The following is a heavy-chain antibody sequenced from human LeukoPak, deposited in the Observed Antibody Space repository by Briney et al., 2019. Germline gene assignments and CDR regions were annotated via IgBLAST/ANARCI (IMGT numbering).Heavy chain of an antibody. D-gene: IGHD3-10*01. CDR2: IIPIFGTA. CDR3: ARHSSGSGVLVY. CDR1: GGTFSSYA. J-gene: IGHJ4*02. Sequence: ASVKVSCKASGGTFSSYAISWVRQAPGQGLEWMGGIIPIFGTANYAQKFQGRVTITADESTSTAYMGLSSLRSEDTAVYYCARHSSGSGVLVYWGQGTLVTVSS. V-gene: IGHV1-69*13.